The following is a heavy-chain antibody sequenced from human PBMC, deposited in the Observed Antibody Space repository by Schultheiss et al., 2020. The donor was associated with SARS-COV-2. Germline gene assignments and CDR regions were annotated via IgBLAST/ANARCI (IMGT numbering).Heavy chain of an antibody. CDR3: ARESNDYIGGTWRYTGPDY. J-gene: IGHJ4*02. D-gene: IGHD3-16*02. CDR1: GVSIGSGGYY. Sequence: SETLSLTCTVSGVSIGSGGYYWGWIRQPPGKGLEWIGSVFHSGSTYYNPSLKSRVTMSVDTSKNQFSLRLSSVTAADTAVYFCARESNDYIGGTWRYTGPDYWGQGTLVTVSS. V-gene: IGHV4-39*07. CDR2: VFHSGST.